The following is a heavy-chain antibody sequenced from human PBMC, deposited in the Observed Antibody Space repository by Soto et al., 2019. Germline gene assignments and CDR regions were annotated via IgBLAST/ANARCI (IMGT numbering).Heavy chain of an antibody. J-gene: IGHJ6*02. CDR2: IDPSDSYT. Sequence: ESLKISCKGSGYSFTSYWISWVRQMPGKGLEWMGRIDPSDSYTNYSPSFQGHVTISADKSISTAYLQWSSLKASDTAMYYCAGKYYDFWSGYYDGGDYYYGMDVWGQGTTVTVSS. D-gene: IGHD3-3*01. CDR3: AGKYYDFWSGYYDGGDYYYGMDV. CDR1: GYSFTSYW. V-gene: IGHV5-10-1*01.